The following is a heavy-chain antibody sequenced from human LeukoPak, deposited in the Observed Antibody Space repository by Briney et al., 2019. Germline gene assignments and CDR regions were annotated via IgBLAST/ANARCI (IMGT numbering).Heavy chain of an antibody. D-gene: IGHD6-19*01. V-gene: IGHV4-4*08. Sequence: SETLSLTCTVSGASISSYYWSWIRQPPGKGLEWIGRIYTSAIISGNTNYNPSLKSRVTISVDTSKNQFSLKLSSVTAADTAVYYCARDKYLKTYSSGWYGGDFDYWGQGTLVTVSS. J-gene: IGHJ4*02. CDR2: IYTSAIISGNT. CDR1: GASISSYY. CDR3: ARDKYLKTYSSGWYGGDFDY.